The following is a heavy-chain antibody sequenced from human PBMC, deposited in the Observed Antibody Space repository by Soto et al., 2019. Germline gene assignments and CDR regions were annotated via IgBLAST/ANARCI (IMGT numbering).Heavy chain of an antibody. V-gene: IGHV3-21*01. Sequence: GGSLRLSCAASGFTFSSYSMNWVRQAPGKGLEWVSSISSSSSYIYYADSVKGRFTISRDNAKDSLYLQMNSLRAEDAAVYYCARGGLRYFDWLLSPSGMDVWGQGTTVTRLL. CDR2: ISSSSSYI. CDR1: GFTFSSYS. CDR3: ARGGLRYFDWLLSPSGMDV. J-gene: IGHJ6*02. D-gene: IGHD3-9*01.